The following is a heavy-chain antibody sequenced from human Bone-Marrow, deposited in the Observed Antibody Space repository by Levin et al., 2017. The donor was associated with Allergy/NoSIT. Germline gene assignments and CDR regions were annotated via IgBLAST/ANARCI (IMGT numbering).Heavy chain of an antibody. D-gene: IGHD3-22*01. Sequence: ASVKVSCKASGYTFTSYVISWVRQVPGQGLEWMGWSSAYNGRAKYVQNFEDRVNMTTDRSTSTAYMELRSLGSGDTAVYYCARENYDTSGQRLHFDSWGQGTLVTVSS. CDR3: ARENYDTSGQRLHFDS. CDR1: GYTFTSYV. J-gene: IGHJ4*02. V-gene: IGHV1-18*01. CDR2: SSAYNGRA.